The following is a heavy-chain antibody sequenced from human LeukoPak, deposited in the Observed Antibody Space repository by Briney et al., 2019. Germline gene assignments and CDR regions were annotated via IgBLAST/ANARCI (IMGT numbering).Heavy chain of an antibody. V-gene: IGHV1-2*02. CDR1: GYTFTNYD. CDR3: ARHGRAFDI. J-gene: IGHJ3*02. CDR2: IDPNSGGT. Sequence: ASVKVSCKASGYTFTNYDINWLRQAPGQGLEWMGWIDPNSGGTNYAQKFQGRVTMTRDTSISTAYMELSRLRSDDTAVYYCARHGRAFDIWGQETMVTVSS.